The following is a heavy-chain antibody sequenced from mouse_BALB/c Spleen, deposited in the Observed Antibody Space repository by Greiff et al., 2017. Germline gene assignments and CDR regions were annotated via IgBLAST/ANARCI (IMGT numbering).Heavy chain of an antibody. CDR2: ISSGGSYT. CDR1: GFTFSSYT. Sequence: EVMLVESGGGLVKPGGSLKLSCAASGFTFSSYTMSWVRQTPEKRLEWVATISSGGSYTYYPDSVKGRFTISRDNAKNTLYLQMSSLKSEDTAMYYCTREELGAMDYWGQGTSVTVSS. D-gene: IGHD3-3*01. V-gene: IGHV5-6-4*01. CDR3: TREELGAMDY. J-gene: IGHJ4*01.